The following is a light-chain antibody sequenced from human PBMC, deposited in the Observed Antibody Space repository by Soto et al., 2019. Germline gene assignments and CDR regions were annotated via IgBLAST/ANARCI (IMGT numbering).Light chain of an antibody. Sequence: EIVLAQSPGTLSLSPGERATLSCRASQRVSNTYLAWYQQKPGQAPRLLIYGVSSRATGIPDRFSGSGSGTDFTLTISRLEPEDFAVYYCQQYSSSPVTFGGGTNVEIK. CDR2: GVS. V-gene: IGKV3-20*01. CDR1: QRVSNTY. J-gene: IGKJ4*01. CDR3: QQYSSSPVT.